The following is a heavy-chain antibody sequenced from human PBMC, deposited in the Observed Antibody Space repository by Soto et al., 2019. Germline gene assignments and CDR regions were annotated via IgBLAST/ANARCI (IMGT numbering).Heavy chain of an antibody. J-gene: IGHJ5*02. Sequence: GDSGKVCFKASGYPFTSYGISLVREAPGQGLEWMGWISAYNANTNYAQKLHGRVTMTTETSTSTAYMELRSLRSDDTAVYYCARGNVLMVYAMSASWFDPWGQGTLVTVSS. D-gene: IGHD2-8*01. CDR3: ARGNVLMVYAMSASWFDP. CDR1: GYPFTSYG. V-gene: IGHV1-18*01. CDR2: ISAYNANT.